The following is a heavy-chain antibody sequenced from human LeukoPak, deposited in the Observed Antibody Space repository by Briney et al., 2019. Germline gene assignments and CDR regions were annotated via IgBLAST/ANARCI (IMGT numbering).Heavy chain of an antibody. CDR3: TRGSLSGSSRDY. Sequence: ASVKVSCKASGYTFTGHDINWVRQATGQGLEWMGWMNPDTGDTGYAQKFQGRVTMTRNTSIDTAYMELSGLRSEDSAVYYCTRGSLSGSSRDYWGQGTLVTVSS. V-gene: IGHV1-8*01. CDR2: MNPDTGDT. J-gene: IGHJ4*02. CDR1: GYTFTGHD. D-gene: IGHD1-26*01.